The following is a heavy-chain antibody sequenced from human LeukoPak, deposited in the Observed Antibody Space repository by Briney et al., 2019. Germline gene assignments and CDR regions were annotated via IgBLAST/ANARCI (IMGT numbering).Heavy chain of an antibody. V-gene: IGHV1-18*01. CDR2: ISAYNGNT. J-gene: IGHJ4*02. D-gene: IGHD6-6*01. CDR1: GYTFTSYG. Sequence: ASVKVSCKASGYTFTSYGISGVRQAPGQGLEWMGWISAYNGNTNYAQKLQGRVTMTTDTSTSTAYMELRSLRSDDTAVYYCARVNIGVYYFDYWGQGTLVTVSS. CDR3: ARVNIGVYYFDY.